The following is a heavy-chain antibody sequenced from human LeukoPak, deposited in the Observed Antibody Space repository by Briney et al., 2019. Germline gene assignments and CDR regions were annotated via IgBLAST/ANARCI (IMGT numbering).Heavy chain of an antibody. CDR2: IYHNGST. J-gene: IGHJ6*03. D-gene: IGHD2-15*01. CDR1: GGSISTGNW. V-gene: IGHV4-4*02. Sequence: SGTLSLTCAVSGGSISTGNWWTWVRQSPDKGLEWIGEIYHNGSTNYNPSLKSRVTMSIENSKNHFSLRLTSLTAADTAVYYCAREGSRRLYMDVWGRGTTITVSS. CDR3: AREGSRRLYMDV.